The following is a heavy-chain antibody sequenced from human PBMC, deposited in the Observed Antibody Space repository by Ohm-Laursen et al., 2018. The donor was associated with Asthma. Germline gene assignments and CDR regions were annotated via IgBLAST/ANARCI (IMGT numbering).Heavy chain of an antibody. J-gene: IGHJ6*02. V-gene: IGHV3-23*01. D-gene: IGHD6-19*01. Sequence: SLRLSCSASGFTFSSYAMSWVRQAPGKGLEWVSAISGSGGSTYYADSVKGRFTISRDNSKNTLYLQMNSLRAEDTAVYYCARDGNVAGTIYYYYGMDVWGQGTTVTVSS. CDR1: GFTFSSYA. CDR2: ISGSGGST. CDR3: ARDGNVAGTIYYYYGMDV.